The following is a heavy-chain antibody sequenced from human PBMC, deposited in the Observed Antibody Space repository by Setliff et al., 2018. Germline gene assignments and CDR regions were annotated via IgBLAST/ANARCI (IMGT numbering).Heavy chain of an antibody. CDR3: ARGPLHYDFCSGYYTVSWFDP. CDR1: GYTFTSYA. V-gene: IGHV7-4-1*02. J-gene: IGHJ5*02. CDR2: INTNTGNR. Sequence: WASVKVSCKASGYTFTSYAMIWVRQAPGQGLEWMGWINTNTGNRTYALGFTGRFVFSLDTSVSTAYLQISSLNAEDTAVYYCARGPLHYDFCSGYYTVSWFDPWGQGTLVTVSS. D-gene: IGHD3-3*01.